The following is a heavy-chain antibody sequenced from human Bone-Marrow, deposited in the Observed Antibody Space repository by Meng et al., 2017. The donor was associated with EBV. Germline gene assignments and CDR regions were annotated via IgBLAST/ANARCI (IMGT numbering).Heavy chain of an antibody. Sequence: QVPLVEFGAEVKKPGASVKVSCKASGYSFTNYPIHWVRQAPGHRLEWMGWINTGNGNTKYSEKFLGRLTLTRDTSASSAYMELSSLKSEDTAVYYCARLYDFIWGTFAYGGRAEPYIDYWGQGTLVTVSS. CDR1: GYSFTNYP. J-gene: IGHJ4*02. CDR2: INTGNGNT. V-gene: IGHV1-3*04. D-gene: IGHD3-16*01. CDR3: ARLYDFIWGTFAYGGRAEPYIDY.